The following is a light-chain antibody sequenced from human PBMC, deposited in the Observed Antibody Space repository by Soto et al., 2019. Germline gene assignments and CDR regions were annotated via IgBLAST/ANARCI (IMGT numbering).Light chain of an antibody. Sequence: EIVLPQSPGTLPVSPGERVTLSCRASQSVRSNLAWYQQKPGQAPRLLIYGASTRATGLPARFSGSGSGTDFTLTISSLQSEDFAVYYCQQYNTWPPITFGQGTRLEIK. CDR1: QSVRSN. CDR3: QQYNTWPPIT. CDR2: GAS. J-gene: IGKJ5*01. V-gene: IGKV3-15*01.